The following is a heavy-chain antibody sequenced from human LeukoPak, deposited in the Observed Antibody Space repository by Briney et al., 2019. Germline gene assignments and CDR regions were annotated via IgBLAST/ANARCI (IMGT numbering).Heavy chain of an antibody. CDR2: IYTSGST. CDR1: GGSISSGSYY. J-gene: IGHJ4*02. Sequence: SQTLSLTCTVSGGSISSGSYYWSWIRQPAGKGLEWIGRIYTSGSTNYNPSLKSRVTISVDTSKNQFSLKLSSVTAADTAVYYCARESTISLLDYWGQGTLVTVSS. CDR3: ARESTISLLDY. D-gene: IGHD4/OR15-4a*01. V-gene: IGHV4-61*02.